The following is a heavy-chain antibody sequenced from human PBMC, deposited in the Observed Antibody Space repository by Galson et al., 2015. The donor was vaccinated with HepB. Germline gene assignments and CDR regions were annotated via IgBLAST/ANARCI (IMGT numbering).Heavy chain of an antibody. Sequence: QSGAEVKKPGESLKISCKGSGYSFTSYWIGWVRQMPGKGLEWMGIIYPGDSDTRYSPSFQGQVTISADKSISTAYLQWSSLKASDTAMYYCARLGHGDIVVVPAAILCWFDPSGQGTLVTVSS. V-gene: IGHV5-51*01. D-gene: IGHD2-2*02. J-gene: IGHJ5*02. CDR3: ARLGHGDIVVVPAAILCWFDP. CDR1: GYSFTSYW. CDR2: IYPGDSDT.